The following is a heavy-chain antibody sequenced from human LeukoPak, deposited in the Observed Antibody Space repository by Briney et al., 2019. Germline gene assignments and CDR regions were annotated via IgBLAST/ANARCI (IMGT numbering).Heavy chain of an antibody. Sequence: GGSLRLSCAASGFTFSDAWMNWVRQAPGKGLEWVSAISGSGGSTYYADSVKGRFTISRDNSKNTLYRQMNSLRAEDTAVYYCAKGCSGGSCYSSWGQGTLVTVSS. CDR3: AKGCSGGSCYSS. CDR2: ISGSGGST. J-gene: IGHJ4*02. D-gene: IGHD2-15*01. V-gene: IGHV3-23*01. CDR1: GFTFSDAW.